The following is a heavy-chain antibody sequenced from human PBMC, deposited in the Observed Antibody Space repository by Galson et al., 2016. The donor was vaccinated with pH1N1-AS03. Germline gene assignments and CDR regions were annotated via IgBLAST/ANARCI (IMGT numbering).Heavy chain of an antibody. CDR1: GFIFSGNS. CDR2: ISPTGETT. V-gene: IGHV3-23*01. J-gene: IGHJ4*02. Sequence: SLRLSCAASGFIFSGNSMSWVRQAPGKGLEWVAAISPTGETTPYADSVKGRFIISRDNSKNTLFLEMDSLRAEATAVYYCAKCDVSCQHSTLDYWGQGTLVTVSS. CDR3: AKCDVSCQHSTLDY. D-gene: IGHD2-2*01.